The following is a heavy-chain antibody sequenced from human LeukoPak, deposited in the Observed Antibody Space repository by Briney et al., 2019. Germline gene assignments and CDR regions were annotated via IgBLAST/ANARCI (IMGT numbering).Heavy chain of an antibody. D-gene: IGHD6-13*01. J-gene: IGHJ6*04. CDR3: ARVGVSSSWTPRYYYYGMDV. V-gene: IGHV4-34*01. CDR2: INHSGST. CDR1: GVSFSGYY. Sequence: SETLSLTCAVYGVSFSGYYWSWIRQPPGKGLEWIGEINHSGSTNNKPSLKSRVTISVDTSQKQFSLKLSSVTAADTAVYYCARVGVSSSWTPRYYYYGMDVWGEGATGTVSS.